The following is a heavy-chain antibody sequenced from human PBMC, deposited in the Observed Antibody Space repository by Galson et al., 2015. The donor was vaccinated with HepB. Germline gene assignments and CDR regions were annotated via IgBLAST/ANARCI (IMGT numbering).Heavy chain of an antibody. D-gene: IGHD6-19*01. CDR1: GFTFSSYA. CDR3: ARERIGYSSGHNWFDP. CDR2: ISYDGSNK. J-gene: IGHJ5*02. V-gene: IGHV3-30-3*01. Sequence: SLRLSCAASGFTFSSYAMHWVRQAPGKGLEWVAVISYDGSNKYYADSVKGRFTISRDNSKNTLYLQMNSLRAEDTAVYYCARERIGYSSGHNWFDPWGQGTLVTVSS.